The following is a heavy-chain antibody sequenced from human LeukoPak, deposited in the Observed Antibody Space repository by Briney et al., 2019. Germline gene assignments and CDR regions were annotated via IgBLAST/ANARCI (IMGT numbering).Heavy chain of an antibody. CDR3: AKASPPAYNWNDDGYFDY. D-gene: IGHD1-20*01. V-gene: IGHV3-30*02. J-gene: IGHJ4*02. CDR1: GFTFSSYA. Sequence: PGGSLRLSCAASGFTFSSYAMHWVRQAPGKGLEWVAFIHYDGSNNYYADPVKGRFTISRDNSKNTLYLQMNTLRAEDTAVYYCAKASPPAYNWNDDGYFDYWGQGTLVTVSS. CDR2: IHYDGSNN.